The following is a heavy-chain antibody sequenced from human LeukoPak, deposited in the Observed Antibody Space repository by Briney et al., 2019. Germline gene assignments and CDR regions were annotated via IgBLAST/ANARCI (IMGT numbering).Heavy chain of an antibody. CDR3: AKLWSLAARLEYYYGMDV. CDR1: GFTFSSYG. V-gene: IGHV3-30*18. D-gene: IGHD6-6*01. CDR2: ISYDGSNK. Sequence: GGSLRLSCAASGFTFSSYGMHWVRQAPGKGLEWVAAISYDGSNKYYADSVKGRFTISRDNSKNTLYLQVNSLRAEDTAVYYCAKLWSLAARLEYYYGMDVWGQGTTVTVSS. J-gene: IGHJ6*02.